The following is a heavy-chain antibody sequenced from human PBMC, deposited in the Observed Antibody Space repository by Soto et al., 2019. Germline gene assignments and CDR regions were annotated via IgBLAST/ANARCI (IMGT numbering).Heavy chain of an antibody. Sequence: SETVSLTCTVSGGSISSSSYYWGWIRQPPGEGLEWIGSIYYSGSTYYNPSLKSRVTISVDTSKNQFSLKLSSVTAADTAVYYCTRGPLPLGWFDPWGQGTLVTVSS. CDR3: TRGPLPLGWFDP. V-gene: IGHV4-39*01. J-gene: IGHJ5*02. CDR2: IYYSGST. D-gene: IGHD3-10*01. CDR1: GGSISSSSYY.